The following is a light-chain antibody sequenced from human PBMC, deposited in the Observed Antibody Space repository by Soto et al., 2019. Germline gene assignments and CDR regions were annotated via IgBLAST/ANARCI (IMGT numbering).Light chain of an antibody. CDR1: QSVSFNY. V-gene: IGKV3-20*01. CDR2: GAS. Sequence: EIVLTQSPGTLSLSPGERATLSCRASQSVSFNYVAWYQQKPGQAPRLLVHGASIRFSGIPDRFTGSGSETDFTLTISRRKPEDFAVYFCHQYGTPPRTFGKETKVEVK. J-gene: IGKJ1*01. CDR3: HQYGTPPRT.